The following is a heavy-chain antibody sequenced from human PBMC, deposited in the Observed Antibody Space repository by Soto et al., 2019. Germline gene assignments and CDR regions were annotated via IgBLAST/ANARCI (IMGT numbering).Heavy chain of an antibody. CDR3: ARQDCSGGSCYDYYYGMDV. CDR1: GYSFTSYW. CDR2: IYPGDSDT. Sequence: PGESLKISCKGSGYSFTSYWIGWVRQMPGKGLEWMGIIYPGDSDTRYSPSFQGQVTISADKSISTAYLQWSSLKASDTAMYYWARQDCSGGSCYDYYYGMDVWGQGTTVTVSS. D-gene: IGHD2-15*01. J-gene: IGHJ6*02. V-gene: IGHV5-51*01.